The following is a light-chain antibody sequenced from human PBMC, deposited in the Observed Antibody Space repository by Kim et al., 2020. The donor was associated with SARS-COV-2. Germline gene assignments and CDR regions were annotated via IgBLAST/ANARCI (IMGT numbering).Light chain of an antibody. CDR2: KAS. J-gene: IGKJ1*01. Sequence: SASVGDRVTITCRASQSISSWLAWYQQKPGKAPKLLIYKASSLESGVPSRFSGSGSGTEFTLTISSLQPDDFATYYCQQYNSYWTFGQGAQVDI. CDR3: QQYNSYWT. CDR1: QSISSW. V-gene: IGKV1-5*03.